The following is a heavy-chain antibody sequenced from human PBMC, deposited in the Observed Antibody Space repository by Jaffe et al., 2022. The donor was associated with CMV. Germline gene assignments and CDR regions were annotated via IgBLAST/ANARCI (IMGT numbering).Heavy chain of an antibody. CDR3: ARDSSGPPYYYYGMDV. V-gene: IGHV1-46*01. J-gene: IGHJ6*02. CDR1: GYTFTSYY. CDR2: INPSGGST. Sequence: QVQLVQSGAEVKKPGASVKVSCKASGYTFTSYYMHWVRQAPGQGLEWMGIINPSGGSTSYAQKFQGRVTMTRDTSTSTVYMELSSLRSEDTAVYYCARDSSGPPYYYYGMDVWGQGTTVTVSS. D-gene: IGHD3-22*01.